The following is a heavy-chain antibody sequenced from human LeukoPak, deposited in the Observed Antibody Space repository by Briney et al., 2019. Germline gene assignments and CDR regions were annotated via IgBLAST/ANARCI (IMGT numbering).Heavy chain of an antibody. Sequence: SVKVSCKASGGTFSSYAISWVRQAPGQGLEWMGGIIPIFGTANYAQKFQGRVTITADKSTSTAYMELSSLRSEDTAVYYCARARVQPPPAGYYYYYYMDVWGKGTTVTVSS. CDR1: GGTFSSYA. J-gene: IGHJ6*03. D-gene: IGHD6-6*01. CDR2: IIPIFGTA. CDR3: ARARVQPPPAGYYYYYYMDV. V-gene: IGHV1-69*06.